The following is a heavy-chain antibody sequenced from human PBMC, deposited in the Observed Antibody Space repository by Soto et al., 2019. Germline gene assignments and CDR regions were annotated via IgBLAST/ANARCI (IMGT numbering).Heavy chain of an antibody. CDR3: ARSYYDFWSGYFGRDYYYYGMDV. D-gene: IGHD3-3*01. CDR2: ISWDGGST. V-gene: IGHV3-43*01. CDR1: GFTFDDYT. Sequence: HPGGSLRLSCAASGFTFDDYTMHWVRQAPGKGLEWVSLISWDGGSTYYADSVKGRFTISRDNSKNSLYLQMNSLRTEDTALYYCARSYYDFWSGYFGRDYYYYGMDVWGQGTTVTVSS. J-gene: IGHJ6*02.